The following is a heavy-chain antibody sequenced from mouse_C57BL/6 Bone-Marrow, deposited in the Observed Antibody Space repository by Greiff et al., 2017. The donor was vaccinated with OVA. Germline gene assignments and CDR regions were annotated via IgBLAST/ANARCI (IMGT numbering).Heavy chain of an antibody. CDR2: ISYDGSN. J-gene: IGHJ3*01. CDR3: ASPHYGSSLWFAY. D-gene: IGHD1-1*01. V-gene: IGHV3-6*01. Sequence: EVQLQESGPGLVKPSQSLSLTCSVTGYSITSGYYWNWIRQFPGNKLEWMGYISYDGSNNYNPSLKNRISITRDTSKNQFFLKLNSVTTEDTATYYCASPHYGSSLWFAYWGQGTLVTVSA. CDR1: GYSITSGYY.